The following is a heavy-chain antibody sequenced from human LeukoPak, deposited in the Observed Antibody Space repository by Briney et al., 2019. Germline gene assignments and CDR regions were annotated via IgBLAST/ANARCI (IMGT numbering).Heavy chain of an antibody. CDR1: GYSISSGYH. J-gene: IGHJ5*02. CDR3: ARAGTEWEFDP. CDR2: IYRSGKA. V-gene: IGHV4-38-2*02. Sequence: SETLSLTCTVSGYSISSGYHWAWIRQPPGKGLEWIGAIYRSGKAYYNPSLKSRVTISVDTSKNQFSLKLSSVTAADTAVYYCARAGTEWEFDPWGQGTLVTVSS. D-gene: IGHD1-26*01.